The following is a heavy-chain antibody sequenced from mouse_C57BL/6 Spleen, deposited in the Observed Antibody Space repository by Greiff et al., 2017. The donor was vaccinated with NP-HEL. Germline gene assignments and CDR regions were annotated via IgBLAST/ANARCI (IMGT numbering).Heavy chain of an antibody. D-gene: IGHD2-1*01. CDR2: IDPSDSET. Sequence: QVQLQQPGAELVRPGSSVKLSCKASGYTFTSYWMHWVKQRPIQGLEWIGNIDPSDSETHYNQKFKDKATLTVDKSSSTAYMQLSSLTSEDSAVYYCARGGTYGNFYFDYWGKGTTLTVSA. CDR1: GYTFTSYW. J-gene: IGHJ2*01. V-gene: IGHV1-52*01. CDR3: ARGGTYGNFYFDY.